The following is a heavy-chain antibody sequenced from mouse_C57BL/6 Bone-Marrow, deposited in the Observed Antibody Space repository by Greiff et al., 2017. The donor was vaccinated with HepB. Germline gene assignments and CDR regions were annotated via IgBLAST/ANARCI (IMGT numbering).Heavy chain of an antibody. CDR3: ARPMVDY. V-gene: IGHV1-19*01. Sequence: EVQLVESGPVLVKPGASVKMSCKASGYTFTDYYMNWVKQSHGKILEWIGVINPYNGGTSYNQKFKGKATLTVDKSSSTAYMELNSLTSEDSAVYYCARPMVDYWGQGTTLTVSS. CDR1: GYTFTDYY. CDR2: INPYNGGT. D-gene: IGHD1-1*02. J-gene: IGHJ2*01.